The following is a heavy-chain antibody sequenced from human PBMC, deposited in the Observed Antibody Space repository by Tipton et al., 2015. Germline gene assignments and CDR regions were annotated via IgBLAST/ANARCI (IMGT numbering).Heavy chain of an antibody. V-gene: IGHV5-51*01. J-gene: IGHJ4*02. D-gene: IGHD2-21*02. CDR1: GYSFSTYW. CDR2: IYPGDSDT. CDR3: ARQRDDYFDL. Sequence: QLVQSGAEVKKPGESLKISCKGSGYSFSTYWIGWVRQMPGKGLEWMGIIYPGDSDTRYSLSSQGQVTISADKSISTAYLQWSSLRASDSAMFYCARQRDDYFDLWGQGTLVTVSA.